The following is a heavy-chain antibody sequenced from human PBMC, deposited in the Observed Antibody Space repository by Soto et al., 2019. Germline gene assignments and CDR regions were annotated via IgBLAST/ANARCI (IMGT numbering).Heavy chain of an antibody. V-gene: IGHV3-30*18. CDR3: AKTPEDIAVSGSYFDY. CDR1: GFTFSSYG. J-gene: IGHJ4*01. Sequence: GGSLRLSCAASGFTFSSYGMHWVRQAPGKGLEWVAVISYDGSNKYYADSVKGRFTISRDNSKNTLYLQMNSLRAEDTAVYYCAKTPEDIAVSGSYFDY. CDR2: ISYDGSNK. D-gene: IGHD6-19*01.